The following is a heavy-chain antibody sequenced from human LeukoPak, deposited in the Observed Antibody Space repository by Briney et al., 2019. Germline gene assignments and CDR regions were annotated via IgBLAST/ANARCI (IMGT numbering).Heavy chain of an antibody. Sequence: PGGSLRLSCAASGFTFSSYWMHWVRQAPGKGLVWVSRISSDGSSTNYADSVKGRFTISRDNAKNTLYLQMNSLRAEDTAVCYCARAPGYSSGFGYWGQGTLVTVSS. CDR1: GFTFSSYW. J-gene: IGHJ4*02. CDR3: ARAPGYSSGFGY. D-gene: IGHD6-19*01. V-gene: IGHV3-74*01. CDR2: ISSDGSST.